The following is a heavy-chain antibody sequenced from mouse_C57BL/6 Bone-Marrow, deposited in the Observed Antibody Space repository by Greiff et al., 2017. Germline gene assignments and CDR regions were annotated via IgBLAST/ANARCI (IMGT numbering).Heavy chain of an antibody. V-gene: IGHV1-55*01. Sequence: QVHVKQPGAELVKPGASVKMSCKASGYTFTGYWITWVKQRPGQGLEWIGDIYPGSGSTNYNEKFKSKATLTVDTSSSTAYMQLSSLTSEDSAVYYCARRRLLGWYFDVWGTGTTVTVSS. CDR3: ARRRLLGWYFDV. CDR1: GYTFTGYW. CDR2: IYPGSGST. J-gene: IGHJ1*03. D-gene: IGHD2-3*01.